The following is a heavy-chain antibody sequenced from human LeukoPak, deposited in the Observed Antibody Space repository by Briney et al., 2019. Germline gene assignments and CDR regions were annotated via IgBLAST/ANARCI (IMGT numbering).Heavy chain of an antibody. V-gene: IGHV3-30*04. CDR2: ISYDGSNK. D-gene: IGHD3-16*01. Sequence: PGGSLRLSCAASGFTFSSYAMHWVRQAPGKGLEWVAVISYDGSNKYYADSVKGRFTISRDNAKNSLYLRMSNLRAEDTAVYFCARGGGLDVWGQGATVTVSS. CDR1: GFTFSSYA. J-gene: IGHJ6*02. CDR3: ARGGGLDV.